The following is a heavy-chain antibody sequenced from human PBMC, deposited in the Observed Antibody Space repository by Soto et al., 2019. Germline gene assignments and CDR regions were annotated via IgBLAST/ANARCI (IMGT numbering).Heavy chain of an antibody. CDR1: GFTFSGYL. CDR2: INNDGSDT. J-gene: IGHJ5*02. Sequence: GGSLRLSCAASGFTFSGYLMHWVRQAPGKGLVWVSRINNDGSDTTYADSVKGRFTISRDNAKNTVYLQMNSLRAEDTAVYYCVRDKPHNWFDPWGQGTPVTVSS. V-gene: IGHV3-74*01. CDR3: VRDKPHNWFDP.